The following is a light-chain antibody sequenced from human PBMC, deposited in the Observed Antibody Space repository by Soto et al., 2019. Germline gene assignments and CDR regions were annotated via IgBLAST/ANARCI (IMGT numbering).Light chain of an antibody. J-gene: IGKJ5*01. CDR3: QHYGSSVT. CDR2: GAS. Sequence: ENALTQSPGTLSSSPGERSTLPCMASQSVSHNYLAWHQQKPGXAPXXLIYGASSRATGIPDRFSGSGSGTEFTPTISRLEPEDSALYYCQHYGSSVTFGQGTRLEI. CDR1: QSVSHNY. V-gene: IGKV3-20*01.